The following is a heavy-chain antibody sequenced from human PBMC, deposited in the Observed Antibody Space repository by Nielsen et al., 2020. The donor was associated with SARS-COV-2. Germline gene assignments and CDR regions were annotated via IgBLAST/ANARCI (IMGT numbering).Heavy chain of an antibody. CDR1: EFILSDYY. CDR2: ISTTSAFT. V-gene: IGHV3-11*06. D-gene: IGHD3-22*01. Sequence: GESLKISCTTSEFILSDYYMSWIRQAPGKGLEWVSYISTTSAFTSYTGSVKGRFTISRDYATNTLYLQMNSLRPDDTAVYYCVRVRDDGYYYDTGPFDYWGQGTLVTVSS. CDR3: VRVRDDGYYYDTGPFDY. J-gene: IGHJ4*02.